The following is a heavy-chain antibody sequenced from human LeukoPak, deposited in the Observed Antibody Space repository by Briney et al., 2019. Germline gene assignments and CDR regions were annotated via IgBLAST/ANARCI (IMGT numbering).Heavy chain of an antibody. CDR1: GYTFTSYG. CDR3: ARGGNWGSEADYWYFDL. CDR2: ISAYNGNT. Sequence: GASVKVSCKASGYTFTSYGISWVRQAPGQGLEWMGWISAYNGNTNYAQKLQGRVTMTTDTSTSTAYMELRSLRSEDTAVHYCARGGNWGSEADYWYFDLWGRGTLVTVSS. J-gene: IGHJ2*01. D-gene: IGHD7-27*01. V-gene: IGHV1-18*01.